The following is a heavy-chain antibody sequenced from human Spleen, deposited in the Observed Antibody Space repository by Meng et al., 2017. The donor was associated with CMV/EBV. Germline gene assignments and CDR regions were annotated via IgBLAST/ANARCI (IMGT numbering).Heavy chain of an antibody. Sequence: GGSLRLSCAASGFTFDNYAMSWVRQAPGKGLEWVSAISGSGGNTYYADSVKGRFTISRDNSKNTLYLQMNSLRAEDTAVYYCARGYGDDGLNYYYYGMDVWGQGTTVTVSS. CDR2: ISGSGGNT. J-gene: IGHJ6*02. CDR1: GFTFDNYA. CDR3: ARGYGDDGLNYYYYGMDV. D-gene: IGHD4-17*01. V-gene: IGHV3-23*01.